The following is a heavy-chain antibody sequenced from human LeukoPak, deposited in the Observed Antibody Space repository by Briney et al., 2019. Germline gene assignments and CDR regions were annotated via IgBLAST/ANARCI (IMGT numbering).Heavy chain of an antibody. Sequence: LSGGSLRLSCAASGFTFSSYGMHWVRQAPGKGLEWVAFIRYDGSNKYYADSVKGRFTISRDNSKNTLYLQMNSLRAEDTAVYYCAKGTMVRGRPPVDVRGQGTTVTVSS. J-gene: IGHJ6*02. CDR1: GFTFSSYG. CDR2: IRYDGSNK. D-gene: IGHD3-10*01. CDR3: AKGTMVRGRPPVDV. V-gene: IGHV3-30*02.